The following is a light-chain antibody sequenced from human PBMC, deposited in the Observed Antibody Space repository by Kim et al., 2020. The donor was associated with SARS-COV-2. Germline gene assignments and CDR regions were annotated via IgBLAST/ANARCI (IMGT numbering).Light chain of an antibody. CDR1: QSINSRY. CDR2: GAS. J-gene: IGKJ4*01. CDR3: QHYGNSPLS. V-gene: IGKV3-20*01. Sequence: EIVLTQSPGTLSLSPGERATLSCRASQSINSRYLAWYQEKPGQPPRLLIYGASRRATGIPDRFSGSESGTDFTLTITRQEPEDFAVYYCQHYGNSPLSFAGGTKVDIK.